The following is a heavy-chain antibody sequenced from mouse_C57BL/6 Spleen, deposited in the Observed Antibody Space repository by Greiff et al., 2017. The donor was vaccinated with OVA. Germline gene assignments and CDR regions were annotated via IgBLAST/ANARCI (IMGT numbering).Heavy chain of an antibody. CDR1: GYTFTDYY. D-gene: IGHD1-3*01. V-gene: IGHV1-26*01. CDR3: AEWGYNCTFDY. J-gene: IGHJ3*01. Sequence: VQLQQSGPELVKPGASVKISCKASGYTFTDYYMNWVKQSHGMSLEWIGDINPNNGGTSYNQKFKGKATLTVDKSSCTAYMKVRRLTSEDTAVYYCAEWGYNCTFDYWGQGTLVTVSA. CDR2: INPNNGGT.